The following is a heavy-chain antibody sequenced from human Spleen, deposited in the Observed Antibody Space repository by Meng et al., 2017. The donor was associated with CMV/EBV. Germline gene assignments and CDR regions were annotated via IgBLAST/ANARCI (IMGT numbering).Heavy chain of an antibody. V-gene: IGHV3-33*01. CDR2: IWYDGSNK. D-gene: IGHD3-22*01. CDR1: GFTFSSYG. Sequence: GGSLRLSCAASGFTFSSYGMHWVRQAPGKGLEWVAVIWYDGSNKYYADSVKGRFTISRDNSKNTLYLQMNSLRAEDTAVYYCALLDSSGYYYDPPLGYWGQGTLVTVSS. J-gene: IGHJ4*02. CDR3: ALLDSSGYYYDPPLGY.